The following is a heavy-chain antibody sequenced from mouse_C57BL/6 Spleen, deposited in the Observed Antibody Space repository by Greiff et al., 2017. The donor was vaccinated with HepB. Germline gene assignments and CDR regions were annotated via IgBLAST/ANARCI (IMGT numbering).Heavy chain of an antibody. CDR1: GFTFTDYY. CDR3: ARIYYYGSSLWYFDV. D-gene: IGHD1-1*01. J-gene: IGHJ1*03. CDR2: IRNKANGYTT. Sequence: EVMLVESGGGLVQPGGSLSLSCAASGFTFTDYYMSWVRQPPGKALEWLGFIRNKANGYTTEYSASVKGRFTISRDNSQSILYLQMNALRAEDSATYYCARIYYYGSSLWYFDVWGTGTTVTVSS. V-gene: IGHV7-3*01.